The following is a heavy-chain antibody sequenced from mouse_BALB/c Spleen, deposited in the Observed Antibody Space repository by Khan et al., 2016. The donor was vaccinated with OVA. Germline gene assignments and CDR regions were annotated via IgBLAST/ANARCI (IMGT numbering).Heavy chain of an antibody. CDR3: ARSAYYYGSGGFAY. J-gene: IGHJ3*01. CDR1: GFTFSTYG. Sequence: EVQLVESGGDVVKPGGSLKLSCAASGFTFSTYGMSWVRQTPDKRLEWVATVSTGGHYTYYPDTVKGRFTISRDNAKNTPYLQMSSLKSEDTAMFYCARSAYYYGSGGFAYWGQGTLVTVSA. CDR2: VSTGGHYT. D-gene: IGHD1-1*01. V-gene: IGHV5-6*01.